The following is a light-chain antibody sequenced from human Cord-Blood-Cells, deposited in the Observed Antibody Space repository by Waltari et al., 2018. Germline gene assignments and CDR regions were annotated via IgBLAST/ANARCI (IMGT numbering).Light chain of an antibody. Sequence: DIVMTQSPDSLAASLGERATINCKSSQSVLYSSNNKNYLAWYQQKPGQPPKLLMYWASTRESGVPDRFSGRGSGTDFTLTISSLQAEDVAVYYCQQYYSTPLTFGGGTKVEIK. V-gene: IGKV4-1*01. J-gene: IGKJ4*01. CDR1: QSVLYSSNNKNY. CDR2: WAS. CDR3: QQYYSTPLT.